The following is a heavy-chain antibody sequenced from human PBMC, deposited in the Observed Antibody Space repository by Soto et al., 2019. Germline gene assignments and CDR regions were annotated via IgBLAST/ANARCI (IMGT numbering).Heavy chain of an antibody. CDR1: GYTFTGYY. CDR3: ARAIAAAGTPNYYYYGMDV. CDR2: IDPNSGGT. D-gene: IGHD6-13*01. Sequence: ASVKVSCKASGYTFTGYYMHWVRQAPGQGLEWMGWIDPNSGGTNYAQKFQGRVTMTRDTSISTAYMELSRLRSDDTAVYYCARAIAAAGTPNYYYYGMDVWGQGTTVTVSS. J-gene: IGHJ6*02. V-gene: IGHV1-2*02.